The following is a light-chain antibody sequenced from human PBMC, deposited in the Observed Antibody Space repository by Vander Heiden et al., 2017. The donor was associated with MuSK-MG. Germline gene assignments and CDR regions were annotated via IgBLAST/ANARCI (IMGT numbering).Light chain of an antibody. J-gene: IGLJ2*01. CDR3: QSYDSSLSGVV. Sequence: QPVLTQPPSVSGAPGPRVTISGTRSSTNSGAGYDVHWYQQLPVTAPKLLIYGNSNRPSGVPDRFSGSKSGTSASLAITGLQAEDEADYYCQSYDSSLSGVVFGGGTKLTVL. CDR2: GNS. CDR1: STNSGAGYD. V-gene: IGLV1-40*01.